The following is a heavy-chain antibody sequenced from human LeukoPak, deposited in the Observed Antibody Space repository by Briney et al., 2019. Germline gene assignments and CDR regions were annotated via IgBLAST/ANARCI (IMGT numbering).Heavy chain of an antibody. D-gene: IGHD2-2*01. J-gene: IGHJ4*02. CDR1: GFSISDYT. CDR2: ISSSSSTI. Sequence: GGSLRLSCAASGFSISDYTMNWVRQAPGKGLEWVSYISSSSSTIYYADSVKGRFTISRDNAKNSLYLQMNSLRAEDTAVYYCARGRSGYQFDYWGQGTLVTVSS. V-gene: IGHV3-48*04. CDR3: ARGRSGYQFDY.